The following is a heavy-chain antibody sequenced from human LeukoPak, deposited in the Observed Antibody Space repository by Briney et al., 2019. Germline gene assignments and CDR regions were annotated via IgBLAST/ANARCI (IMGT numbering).Heavy chain of an antibody. V-gene: IGHV3-7*03. CDR2: IKEDGSEK. CDR1: GFTVSNNY. CDR3: ATSKYSGSY. D-gene: IGHD1-26*01. Sequence: GGSLRLSCAASGFTVSNNYMSWFRQAPGKGLEWLGNIKEDGSEKYYLDSVRGRFTISRDNAKNSLYLQMNSLRAEDTAVYYCATSKYSGSYWGQGTLVTVSS. J-gene: IGHJ4*02.